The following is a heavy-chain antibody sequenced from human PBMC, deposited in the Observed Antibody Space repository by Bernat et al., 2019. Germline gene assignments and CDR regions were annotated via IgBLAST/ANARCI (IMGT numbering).Heavy chain of an antibody. CDR1: GFTFDDYA. V-gene: IGHV3-43*02. J-gene: IGHJ1*01. CDR2: ISGDGGST. CDR3: AKAPRSGYYAQYFQH. D-gene: IGHD3-22*01. Sequence: EVQLVESGGGVVQPGGSLRLSCAASGFTFDDYAMHWVRQAPGKGLEWVSLISGDGGSTYYADSVKGRITISRDNSKNSLYLQMNSLRTEDTALYYCAKAPRSGYYAQYFQHWGQGTLVTVSS.